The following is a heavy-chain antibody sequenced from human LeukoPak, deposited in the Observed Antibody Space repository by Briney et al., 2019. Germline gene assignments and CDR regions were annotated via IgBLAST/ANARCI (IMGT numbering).Heavy chain of an antibody. V-gene: IGHV3-48*03. CDR1: GFTFSSYE. CDR3: AKDIAPTYSSSWYNAFDI. CDR2: ISSSGTTT. J-gene: IGHJ3*02. D-gene: IGHD6-13*01. Sequence: PGGSLRLSCAASGFTFSSYEMNWVRQAPGKGLEWVSYISSSGTTTFYADSVKGRFTISRDNSKNSLYLQMNSLRAEDTALYYCAKDIAPTYSSSWYNAFDIWGQGTMVTVSS.